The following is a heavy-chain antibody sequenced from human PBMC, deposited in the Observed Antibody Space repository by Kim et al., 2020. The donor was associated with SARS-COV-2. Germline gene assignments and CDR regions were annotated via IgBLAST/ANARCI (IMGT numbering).Heavy chain of an antibody. Sequence: GGSLRLSCEASGFSFSNYAMSWVRRAPGKGLEWVSIIFSGDSSTYYGDSVKGRFTISRDNSKNTLYLQMNSVRADDTAVYFCAKTLRGGDLVPYDSWGQGTLVTVSS. CDR3: AKTLRGGDLVPYDS. V-gene: IGHV3-23*03. J-gene: IGHJ4*02. D-gene: IGHD3-10*01. CDR2: IFSGDSST. CDR1: GFSFSNYA.